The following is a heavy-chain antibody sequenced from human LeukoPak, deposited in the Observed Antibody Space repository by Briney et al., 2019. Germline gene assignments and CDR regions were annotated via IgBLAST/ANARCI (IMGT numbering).Heavy chain of an antibody. Sequence: GGSLRLSCAASEFTFSSYWMAWVRQAPGKGLEWVANIKQEGSEKYYVDSVKGRFTISRDNAKKSLYLQMNSLRAEDTAVYYCARDNMGVLDYWGQRTLVTVSS. CDR3: ARDNMGVLDY. CDR1: EFTFSSYW. CDR2: IKQEGSEK. D-gene: IGHD3-10*01. V-gene: IGHV3-7*01. J-gene: IGHJ4*02.